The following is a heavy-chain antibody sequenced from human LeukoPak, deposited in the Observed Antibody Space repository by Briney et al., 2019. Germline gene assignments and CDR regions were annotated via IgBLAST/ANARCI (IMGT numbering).Heavy chain of an antibody. CDR1: GFTFGDYS. D-gene: IGHD3-3*01. J-gene: IGHJ4*02. CDR2: IRNKAYGGTA. CDR3: SRERRFLEWFLLDF. V-gene: IGHV3-49*04. Sequence: GGSLRLSCTTSGFTFGDYSMSWVRQAPRKGLEWVGFIRNKAYGGTAEYAASVKGRFTISRDDSTGIAYLQMNSLKTEDTAVYYCSRERRFLEWFLLDFWGQGTLVTVSS.